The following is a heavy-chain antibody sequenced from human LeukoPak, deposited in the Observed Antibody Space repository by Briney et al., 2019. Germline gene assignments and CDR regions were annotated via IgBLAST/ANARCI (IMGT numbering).Heavy chain of an antibody. CDR1: GFTFSGSA. J-gene: IGHJ6*03. V-gene: IGHV3-73*01. CDR3: AKRARYCSSTSCSNPAGYYYYMDV. CDR2: IRSTANGYAT. Sequence: GGSLRLSCAASGFTFSGSALHWVRQASGKGLEWVGRIRSTANGYATAYAASVKGRFTISRDDSKNTAYLQMDSLKTEDTAVYYCAKRARYCSSTSCSNPAGYYYYMDVWGKGTTVTISS. D-gene: IGHD2-2*01.